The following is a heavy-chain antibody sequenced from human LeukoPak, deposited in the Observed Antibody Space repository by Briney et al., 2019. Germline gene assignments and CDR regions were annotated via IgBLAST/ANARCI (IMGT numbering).Heavy chain of an antibody. CDR2: IYSGGST. CDR3: ARGAYGSGSYGDNWFDP. J-gene: IGHJ5*02. D-gene: IGHD3-10*01. V-gene: IGHV3-66*01. Sequence: PGGSLRLSCIVSGFTFGDYAMSWVRQAPGKGLEWVSVIYSGGSTYYADSVKGRFTISRDNSKNTLYLQMNSLRAEDTAVYYCARGAYGSGSYGDNWFDPWGQGTLVTVSS. CDR1: GFTFGDYA.